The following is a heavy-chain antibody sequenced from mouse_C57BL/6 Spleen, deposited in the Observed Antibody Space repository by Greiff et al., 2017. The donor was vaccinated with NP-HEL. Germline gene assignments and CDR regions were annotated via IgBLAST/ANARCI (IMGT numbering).Heavy chain of an antibody. V-gene: IGHV1-69*01. CDR2: IDPSDSYT. D-gene: IGHD1-1*01. CDR1: GYTFTSYW. Sequence: QVQLQQPGAELVMPGASVKLSCKASGYTFTSYWMHWVKQRPGQGLEWIGEIDPSDSYTNYNQKFKGKSTLTVDKSSSTAYMQLSSLTSEDSAVYYCARTGITTVVATELDYWGQGTTLTVSS. J-gene: IGHJ2*01. CDR3: ARTGITTVVATELDY.